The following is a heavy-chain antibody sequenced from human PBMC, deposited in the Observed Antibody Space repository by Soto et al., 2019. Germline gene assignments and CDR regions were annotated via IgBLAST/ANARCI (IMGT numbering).Heavy chain of an antibody. D-gene: IGHD6-13*01. CDR3: ARALPYSSSGDS. V-gene: IGHV1-18*01. CDR1: GYTFTTYG. CDR2: ISASNGNI. Sequence: QVQLVQSGAEVKKPGASVRVSCKASGYTFTTYGISWVRQAPGQGLEWMGWISASNGNIYYGQKFQVRVTMTTDSFTSTAYMELSSLTSDDTAVYYCARALPYSSSGDSWGRGTLVTVSS. J-gene: IGHJ4*02.